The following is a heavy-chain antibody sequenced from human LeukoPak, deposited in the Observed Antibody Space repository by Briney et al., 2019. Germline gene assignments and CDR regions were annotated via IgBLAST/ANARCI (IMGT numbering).Heavy chain of an antibody. V-gene: IGHV1-18*01. CDR3: ARDITTDPSGTFDY. D-gene: IGHD1-1*01. Sequence: ASVKVSCKASGYTFTSYGISWVRQAPGQGLEWMGWISAYNGNTNYAQKLQGRVTMTTDTSTSTAYMELRSLRSDDTAVYYCARDITTDPSGTFDYWGQGTLVTVSS. CDR1: GYTFTSYG. CDR2: ISAYNGNT. J-gene: IGHJ4*02.